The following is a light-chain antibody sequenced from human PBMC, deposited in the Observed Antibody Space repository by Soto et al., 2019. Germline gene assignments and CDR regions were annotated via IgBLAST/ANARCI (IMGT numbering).Light chain of an antibody. CDR1: QSISTY. CDR2: ATS. V-gene: IGKV1-5*01. CDR3: QHYNSYSEA. Sequence: DIQTTQPPSSLSAYVGDRVTITCRASQSISTYLIWYQQKPGKAPKLLVYATSSLQSGVPSRFSGSGSGTEFTLTISSLQPDDFTTYYCQHYNSYSEAFGQGTKVDIK. J-gene: IGKJ1*01.